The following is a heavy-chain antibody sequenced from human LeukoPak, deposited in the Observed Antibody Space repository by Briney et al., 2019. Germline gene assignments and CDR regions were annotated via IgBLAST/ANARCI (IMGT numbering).Heavy chain of an antibody. CDR3: AKAAERGYYDILTGYYRDYYYYYMDV. D-gene: IGHD3-9*01. CDR2: IGGDGGST. J-gene: IGHJ6*03. V-gene: IGHV3-43*02. Sequence: GGSLRLSCAASGFTFDDYAMHWVRQAPGKGLEWVSLIGGDGGSTYYADSVKGRFTISRDNSKNSLYLQMNSLRTEDTALYYCAKAAERGYYDILTGYYRDYYYYYMDVWGKGTRSPSP. CDR1: GFTFDDYA.